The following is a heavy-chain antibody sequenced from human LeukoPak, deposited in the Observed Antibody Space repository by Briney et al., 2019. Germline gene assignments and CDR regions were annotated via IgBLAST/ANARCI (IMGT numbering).Heavy chain of an antibody. D-gene: IGHD6-19*01. CDR1: GYTLTELS. J-gene: IGHJ4*02. Sequence: ASVKVSCKVSGYTLTELSMHWVRQAAGKGLEWRGGFDPEDGETIYAQKFQGRVTMTEDTSTDTAYMELSSLRSEDTAVYYCATAPGRQWLVLPFDYWGQGTLVTVSS. CDR3: ATAPGRQWLVLPFDY. V-gene: IGHV1-24*01. CDR2: FDPEDGET.